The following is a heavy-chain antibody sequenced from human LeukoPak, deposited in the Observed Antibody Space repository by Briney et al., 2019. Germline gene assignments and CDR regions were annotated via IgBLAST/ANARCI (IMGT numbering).Heavy chain of an antibody. D-gene: IGHD5-18*01. V-gene: IGHV1-46*01. CDR1: GYTFTSYY. Sequence: GASVTVSCTASGYTFTSYYMHWVRQAPGQGLEWMGIINPSGGSTSYAQKFQGRVTMTRDMSTSTVYMELSSLRSEDTAVYYCARGGGVDTAMVPSFDYWGQGTLVTVSS. CDR3: ARGGGVDTAMVPSFDY. J-gene: IGHJ4*02. CDR2: INPSGGST.